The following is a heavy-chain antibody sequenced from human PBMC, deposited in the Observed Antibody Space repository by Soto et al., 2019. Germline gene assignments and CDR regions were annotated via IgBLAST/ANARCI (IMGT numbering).Heavy chain of an antibody. J-gene: IGHJ4*02. D-gene: IGHD3-10*01. CDR3: ARDGGYGSGSYSP. Sequence: SETLSLTCTVSGGSISSYYWSWIRQPPGKGLEWIGYIYYSGSTNYNPSLKSRVTISVDTSKNQFSLKLSSVTAADTAVYYCARDGGYGSGSYSPWGQGTLVTVSS. V-gene: IGHV4-59*01. CDR2: IYYSGST. CDR1: GGSISSYY.